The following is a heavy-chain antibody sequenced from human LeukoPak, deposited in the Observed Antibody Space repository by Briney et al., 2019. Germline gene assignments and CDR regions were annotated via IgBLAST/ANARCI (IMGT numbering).Heavy chain of an antibody. D-gene: IGHD6-13*01. Sequence: KTSETLSLTCAVSGGSISSSNWWSWVRQPPGKGLEWIGEIYHSGSTNYNPSLKSRVTISVDKSKNQFSLKLSSVTAADTAVYYCARRRSWTHDAFDIWGQGTMVTVSS. V-gene: IGHV4-4*02. J-gene: IGHJ3*02. CDR3: ARRRSWTHDAFDI. CDR2: IYHSGST. CDR1: GGSISSSNW.